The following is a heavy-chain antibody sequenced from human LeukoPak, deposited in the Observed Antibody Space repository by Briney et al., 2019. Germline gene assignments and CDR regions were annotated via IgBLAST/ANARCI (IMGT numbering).Heavy chain of an antibody. J-gene: IGHJ4*02. Sequence: SVKVSCKASVGTFSSYAISWVRQAPGQGLEWMGGIIPIFGTANYAQKFQGRVTITADKSTSTAYMELSSLRSEDTAVYYCARVFSGGTNSAGYWGQGTLVTVSS. CDR1: VGTFSSYA. D-gene: IGHD1-1*01. CDR2: IIPIFGTA. CDR3: ARVFSGGTNSAGY. V-gene: IGHV1-69*06.